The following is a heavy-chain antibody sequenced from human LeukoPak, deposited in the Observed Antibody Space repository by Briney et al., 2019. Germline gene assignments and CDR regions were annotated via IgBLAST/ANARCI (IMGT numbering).Heavy chain of an antibody. V-gene: IGHV3-30*01. D-gene: IGHD3-10*01. CDR2: ISSGGTYE. Sequence: GGSLRLSCAASGFTFSNYAMHWVRQAPGKGLEWVSLISSGGTYEYYADSVKGRFTISRDNSKNTLYLQLNSLRAEDTAVYYCAKDSTYYYDSGSSGPHYFDNWGQGTLVTVSS. CDR3: AKDSTYYYDSGSSGPHYFDN. J-gene: IGHJ4*02. CDR1: GFTFSNYA.